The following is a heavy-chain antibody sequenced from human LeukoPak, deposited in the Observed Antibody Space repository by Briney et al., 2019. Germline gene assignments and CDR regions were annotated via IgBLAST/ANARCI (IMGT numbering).Heavy chain of an antibody. D-gene: IGHD2-15*01. CDR2: ISSSGSTI. Sequence: GGSLRLSCAASGFTFSDYYMSWIRQAPGKGLEWVSYISSSGSTIYYADSVKGRFTISRDNSKNTLYLQMNSLRAEDTAVYYCAKSLIPDVVVVAATPGSLDYWGQGTLVTVSS. CDR3: AKSLIPDVVVVAATPGSLDY. CDR1: GFTFSDYY. J-gene: IGHJ4*02. V-gene: IGHV3-11*01.